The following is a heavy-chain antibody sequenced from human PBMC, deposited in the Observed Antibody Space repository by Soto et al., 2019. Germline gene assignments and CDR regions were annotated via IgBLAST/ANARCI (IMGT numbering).Heavy chain of an antibody. CDR1: GFTVTSNY. CDR3: ARTSWFGELTYFDY. V-gene: IGHV3-66*01. D-gene: IGHD3-10*01. CDR2: IYSGGST. Sequence: GGSLGLSCAASGFTVTSNYMSWVRQAPGKGLEWVSVIYSGGSTYYADSVKGRFTISRDNSKNTLYLQMNSLRAEDTAVYYCARTSWFGELTYFDYWGQGTLVTVSS. J-gene: IGHJ4*02.